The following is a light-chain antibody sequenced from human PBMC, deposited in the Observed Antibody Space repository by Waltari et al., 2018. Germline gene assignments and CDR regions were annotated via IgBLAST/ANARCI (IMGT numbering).Light chain of an antibody. CDR1: QGITDD. V-gene: IGKV1-6*01. CDR2: AAS. Sequence: AVQLTQSPSSLSASVGDSVPITCRASQGITDDLGWYQQKPGKAPKLLIYAASSLETGVPSRFSGSGSGTGFTLTINGLQPEDFATYYCQQDYSYPITFGGGTKVEIK. CDR3: QQDYSYPIT. J-gene: IGKJ4*01.